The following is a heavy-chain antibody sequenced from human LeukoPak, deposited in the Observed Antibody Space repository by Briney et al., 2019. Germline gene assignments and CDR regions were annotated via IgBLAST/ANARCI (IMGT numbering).Heavy chain of an antibody. V-gene: IGHV1-2*02. Sequence: GASVKVSCKTSGYTFTGYYMHWVRQAPGQGLEWMGWMNPNGGDTNYAQKFQDRVTMTRDTSISTAYMDLSRLISDDTAVYYCARGYCSGGSCYVFDYWGQGTLVTVSS. J-gene: IGHJ4*02. CDR3: ARGYCSGGSCYVFDY. D-gene: IGHD2-15*01. CDR1: GYTFTGYY. CDR2: MNPNGGDT.